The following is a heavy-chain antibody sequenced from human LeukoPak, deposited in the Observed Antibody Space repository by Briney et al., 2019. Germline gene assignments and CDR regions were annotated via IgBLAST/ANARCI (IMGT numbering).Heavy chain of an antibody. V-gene: IGHV3-23*01. J-gene: IGHJ4*02. Sequence: GGSLRLSCAASGFTFSSNAMTWVRQAPGKGLEWVSTIRGNGDSTHYADSVKGRFTISRDNSKNTLYLQMNSLRADDTAIYYCAKGQELDDGVIDSWGQGTLVTVSS. CDR1: GFTFSSNA. CDR3: AKGQELDDGVIDS. D-gene: IGHD1-1*01. CDR2: IRGNGDST.